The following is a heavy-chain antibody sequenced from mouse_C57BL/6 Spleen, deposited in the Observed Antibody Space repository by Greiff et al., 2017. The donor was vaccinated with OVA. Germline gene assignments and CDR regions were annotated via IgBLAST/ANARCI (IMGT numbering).Heavy chain of an antibody. D-gene: IGHD1-1*01. J-gene: IGHJ4*01. CDR1: GYTFTEYT. Sequence: QVQLKQSGAELVKPGASVKLSCKASGYTFTEYTIHWVKQRSGQGLEWIGWFYPGSGSIKYNEKFKDKATLTADKSSSTVYMELSRLTSEDSAVYFCARHEDYGSSYDYAMDYWGQGTSVTVSS. V-gene: IGHV1-62-2*01. CDR3: ARHEDYGSSYDYAMDY. CDR2: FYPGSGSI.